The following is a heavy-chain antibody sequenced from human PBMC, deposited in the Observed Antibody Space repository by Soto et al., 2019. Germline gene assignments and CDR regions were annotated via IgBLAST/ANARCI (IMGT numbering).Heavy chain of an antibody. J-gene: IGHJ6*02. CDR3: ARGGYSYGHHYYYYGMDV. Sequence: PSETLSLTCAVYGGSFSGYYWSWIRQPPGKGLEWIGEINHSGSTNYNPSLKSRVTISVDTSKNQFSLKLSSVTAADTAVYYCARGGYSYGHHYYYYGMDVWGQGTTVTVS. D-gene: IGHD5-18*01. CDR1: GGSFSGYY. V-gene: IGHV4-34*01. CDR2: INHSGST.